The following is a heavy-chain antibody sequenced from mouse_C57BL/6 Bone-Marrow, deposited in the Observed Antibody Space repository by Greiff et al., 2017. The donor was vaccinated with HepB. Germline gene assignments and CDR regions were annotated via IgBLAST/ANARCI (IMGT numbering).Heavy chain of an antibody. V-gene: IGHV1-53*01. Sequence: VQLQQPGTELVKPGASVKLSCKASGYTFTSYWMHWVKQRPGQGLEWIGNINPSNGGTNYNEKFKSKATLTVDKSSSTAYMQLSSLTSEDYAVYYCARSITTVVATRFAYWGQGTLVTVSA. CDR1: GYTFTSYW. CDR3: ARSITTVVATRFAY. D-gene: IGHD1-1*01. J-gene: IGHJ3*01. CDR2: INPSNGGT.